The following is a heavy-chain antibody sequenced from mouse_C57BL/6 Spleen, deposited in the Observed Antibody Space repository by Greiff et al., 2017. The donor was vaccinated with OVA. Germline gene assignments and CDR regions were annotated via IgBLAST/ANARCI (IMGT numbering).Heavy chain of an antibody. V-gene: IGHV1-52*01. CDR1: GYTFTSYW. D-gene: IGHD1-1*01. CDR3: ARRGITTVEYYIDY. J-gene: IGHJ4*01. Sequence: QVQLQQPGAELVRPGSSVKLSCKASGYTFTSYWMHWVKQRPIQGLEWIGNIDPSDSDTHYNQKFKDKATLTVDTSSSTAYMQLSSLTSEDSAVYYCARRGITTVEYYIDYWGQGTSLTVSS. CDR2: IDPSDSDT.